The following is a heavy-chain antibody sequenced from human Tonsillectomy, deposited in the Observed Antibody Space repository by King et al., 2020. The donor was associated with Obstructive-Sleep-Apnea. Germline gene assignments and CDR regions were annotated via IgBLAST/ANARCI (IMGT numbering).Heavy chain of an antibody. V-gene: IGHV4-30-4*01. CDR3: ARTHVLLWFGEVLGAFDI. Sequence: VQLQESGPGLVKPSQTLSLTCTVSGGSIISGDYYWSWIRQPPGKGLEWIGDIYYSGSTYYNPSPKSLVTLSLATSKNQFSLKLSSETAADTAVYYCARTHVLLWFGEVLGAFDIWGQGTMVTVSS. CDR1: GGSIISGDYY. CDR2: IYYSGST. J-gene: IGHJ3*02. D-gene: IGHD3-10*01.